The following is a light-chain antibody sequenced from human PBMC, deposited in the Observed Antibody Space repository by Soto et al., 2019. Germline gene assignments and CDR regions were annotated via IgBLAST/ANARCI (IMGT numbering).Light chain of an antibody. CDR3: QQSYSTPRT. V-gene: IGKV1-39*01. CDR2: AAS. CDR1: QSISNY. J-gene: IGKJ5*01. Sequence: DIQMTQSPSSLSTSVGDRVTITGRASQSISNYLNWYQQKPGKAPKLLIYAASSLQSGVPSRFSGSGSGTDFTLTISSLQPEDFATYYCQQSYSTPRTFAQGTRLEI.